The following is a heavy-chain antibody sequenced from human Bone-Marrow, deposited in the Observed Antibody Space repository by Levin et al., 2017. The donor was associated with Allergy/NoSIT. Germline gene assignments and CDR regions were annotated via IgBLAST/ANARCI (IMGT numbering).Heavy chain of an antibody. CDR2: INHSGST. CDR3: ARGGIAVAGTDY. D-gene: IGHD6-19*01. V-gene: IGHV4-34*01. Sequence: ASETLSLTCAVYGGSFSGYYWSWIRQPPGKGLEWIGEINHSGSTNYNPSLKSRVTISVDTSKNQFSLKLSSVTAADTAVYYCARGGIAVAGTDYWGQGTLVTVSS. CDR1: GGSFSGYY. J-gene: IGHJ4*02.